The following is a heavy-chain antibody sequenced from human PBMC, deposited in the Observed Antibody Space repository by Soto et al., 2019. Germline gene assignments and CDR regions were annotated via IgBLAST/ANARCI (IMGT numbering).Heavy chain of an antibody. CDR2: ISSSSSVI. Sequence: GGSLRLSCATSGFILSDCAMNWVRQAPGKGLEWVSYISSSSSVIYYADSVKGRFTVSRDNAKNSLYLQMNSLRAEDTAVYYCARGIYGDRTHDAFDIWGQGTMVTVSS. V-gene: IGHV3-48*01. J-gene: IGHJ3*02. CDR1: GFILSDCA. D-gene: IGHD4-17*01. CDR3: ARGIYGDRTHDAFDI.